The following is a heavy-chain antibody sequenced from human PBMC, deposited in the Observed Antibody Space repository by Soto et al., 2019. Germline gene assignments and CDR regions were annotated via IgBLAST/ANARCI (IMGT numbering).Heavy chain of an antibody. J-gene: IGHJ4*02. CDR2: ISAYNGNT. D-gene: IGHD2-15*01. Sequence: ASVKVSCKASGYTFTSYGISWVRQAPGQGLEWMGWISAYNGNTNYAQKLQGRVTMTTDTSTSTAYMELRSLRSDDTAVYYCARVEGYCSGGSCYLMPFDYWGQGTLVTVSS. CDR3: ARVEGYCSGGSCYLMPFDY. V-gene: IGHV1-18*01. CDR1: GYTFTSYG.